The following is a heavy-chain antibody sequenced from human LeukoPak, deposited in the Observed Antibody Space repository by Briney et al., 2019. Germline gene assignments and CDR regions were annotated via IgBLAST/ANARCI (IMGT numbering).Heavy chain of an antibody. Sequence: GGSLRLSCAASGFTFSSYAMSWVRQAPGKGLEWVSAISGSGGSTYYADSVKGRFTISRDNAKSTLYLQMNSLRAEDTAIYYCVRDNAYTFDYWGHGTLVTVSS. V-gene: IGHV3-23*01. CDR2: ISGSGGST. CDR3: VRDNAYTFDY. CDR1: GFTFSSYA. D-gene: IGHD5-24*01. J-gene: IGHJ4*01.